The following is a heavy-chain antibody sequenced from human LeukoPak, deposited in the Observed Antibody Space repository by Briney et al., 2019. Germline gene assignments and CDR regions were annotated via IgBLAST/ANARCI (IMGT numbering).Heavy chain of an antibody. D-gene: IGHD3-10*01. CDR1: GGSISSGSYY. J-gene: IGHJ4*02. CDR2: IYTSGST. V-gene: IGHV4-61*02. Sequence: PSETLSLTCTVSGGSISSGSYYWGWIRQPGGKGLEWIGRIYTSGSTNYNRSLKSRCTISVDTSKNQFSLKLSSVTAADTAVYYCARDGWFGEYYFDYWGQGTLVTVSS. CDR3: ARDGWFGEYYFDY.